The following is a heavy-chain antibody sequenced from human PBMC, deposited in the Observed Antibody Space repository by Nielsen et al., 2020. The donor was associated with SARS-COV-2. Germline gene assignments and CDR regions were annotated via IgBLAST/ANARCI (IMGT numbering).Heavy chain of an antibody. V-gene: IGHV1-69*13. CDR1: GYTFTSYA. D-gene: IGHD2-2*01. J-gene: IGHJ6*02. CDR2: IIPIFGTA. Sequence: SVKVSCKASGYTFTSYAMHWVRQAPGQRLEWMGGIIPIFGTANYAQKFQGRVTITADESTSTAYMELSSLRSEDTAVYYCARGVVVVPAAPKVSYYYYGMDVWGQGTTVTVSS. CDR3: ARGVVVVPAAPKVSYYYYGMDV.